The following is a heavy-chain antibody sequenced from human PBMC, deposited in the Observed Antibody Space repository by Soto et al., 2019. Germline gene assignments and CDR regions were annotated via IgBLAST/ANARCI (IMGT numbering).Heavy chain of an antibody. Sequence: SETLSLTCAVYGGSFSGYYWSWIRQPPGKGLEWIGEINHSGSTNYNPSLKSRVTISVDTSKNQFSLKLSSVTAADTAVYYCARTVVAARGNYYYYYYYMDVWGKGTTVTVSS. D-gene: IGHD2-15*01. V-gene: IGHV4-34*01. CDR1: GGSFSGYY. J-gene: IGHJ6*03. CDR3: ARTVVAARGNYYYYYYYMDV. CDR2: INHSGST.